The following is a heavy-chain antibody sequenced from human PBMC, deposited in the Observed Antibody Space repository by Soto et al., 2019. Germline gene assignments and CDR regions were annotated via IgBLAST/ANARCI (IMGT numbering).Heavy chain of an antibody. CDR1: GGSISSYY. D-gene: IGHD3-22*01. CDR3: ARHYYDTRFDP. CDR2: IYYSGST. Sequence: SETLSLTCTVSGGSISSYYWSWIRQPPGKGLEWIGYIYYSGSTNYNPSLKSRVTISVDTSKNQFSLKLSSVTAADTAVYYCARHYYDTRFDPWGQGTLVTVSS. J-gene: IGHJ5*02. V-gene: IGHV4-59*08.